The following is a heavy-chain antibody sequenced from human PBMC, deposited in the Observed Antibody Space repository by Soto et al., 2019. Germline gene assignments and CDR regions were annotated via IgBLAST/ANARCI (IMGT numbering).Heavy chain of an antibody. Sequence: KTSETLSLTCPVSGGSISSYYWSWIRQPPGKGLEWIGYIYYSGSTNYNPSLKSRVTISVDTSKNQFSLKLSSVTAADTAVYYCARALRYFDWPPLYYGMDVWGQGTTVTVSS. CDR3: ARALRYFDWPPLYYGMDV. CDR1: GGSISSYY. J-gene: IGHJ6*02. D-gene: IGHD3-9*01. CDR2: IYYSGST. V-gene: IGHV4-59*01.